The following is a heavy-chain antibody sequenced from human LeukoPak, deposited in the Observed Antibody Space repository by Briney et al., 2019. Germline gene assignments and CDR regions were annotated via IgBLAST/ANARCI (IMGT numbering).Heavy chain of an antibody. CDR1: GGSISNYY. CDR3: ARGLSGYYSDAFDI. D-gene: IGHD3-22*01. Sequence: SETLSLTCTVSGGSISNYYWSWVRQPPGKGLEWIGYIYYSGSTNYNPSLKSRVTISVDTSKNQFSLKLSSVTAADTAVYYCARGLSGYYSDAFDIWGQGTMVTVSS. V-gene: IGHV4-59*01. CDR2: IYYSGST. J-gene: IGHJ3*02.